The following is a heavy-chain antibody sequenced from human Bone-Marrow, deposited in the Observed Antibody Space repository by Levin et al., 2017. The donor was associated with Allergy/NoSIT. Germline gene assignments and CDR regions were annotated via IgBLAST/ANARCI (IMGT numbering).Heavy chain of an antibody. J-gene: IGHJ3*02. CDR3: ARDVVGRRYCSSTSCYLSKPPGHAFDI. V-gene: IGHV3-33*01. D-gene: IGHD2-2*01. CDR2: IWYDGSNK. CDR1: GFTFSSYG. Sequence: GGSLRLSCAASGFTFSSYGMHWVRQAPGKGLEWVAVIWYDGSNKYYADSVKGRFTISRDNSKNTLYLQMNSLRAEDTAVYYCARDVVGRRYCSSTSCYLSKPPGHAFDIWGQGTMVTVSS.